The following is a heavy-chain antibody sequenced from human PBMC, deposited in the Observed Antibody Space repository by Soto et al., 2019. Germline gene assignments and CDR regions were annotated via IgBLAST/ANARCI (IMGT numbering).Heavy chain of an antibody. J-gene: IGHJ4*02. D-gene: IGHD1-26*01. V-gene: IGHV1-8*01. CDR3: ARGVSAGVDY. Sequence: GASVKVSCKASGYSFTSLDINWVRQSAGQGLEWMGWMEPSTGRTGYAQKFQGRVTMTRDTSINTAYMELTTLTSDDTAFYYCARGVSAGVDYWGQGTLVTVSS. CDR2: MEPSTGRT. CDR1: GYSFTSLD.